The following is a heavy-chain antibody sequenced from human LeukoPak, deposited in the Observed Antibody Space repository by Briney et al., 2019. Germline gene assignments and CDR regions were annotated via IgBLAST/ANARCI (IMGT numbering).Heavy chain of an antibody. CDR3: AKSHSVAQRGYFDY. V-gene: IGHV3-23*01. D-gene: IGHD4-23*01. CDR1: GFTFTTYA. Sequence: QSGGSQRLSCAASGFTFTTYAMSWVRQAPGKGLEWVSTVANSGVDTYYADSVRGRFTISRDNSRNTIYLQINSLRAEDTAVYYCAKSHSVAQRGYFDYWGQGTLVTVSS. CDR2: VANSGVDT. J-gene: IGHJ4*02.